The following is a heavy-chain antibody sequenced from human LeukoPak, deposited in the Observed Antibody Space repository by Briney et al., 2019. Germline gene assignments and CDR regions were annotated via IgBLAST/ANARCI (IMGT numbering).Heavy chain of an antibody. CDR1: GGSFSGYY. J-gene: IGHJ4*02. Sequence: SETLSLTCAVYGGSFSGYYWSWIRQPPGKGLEWIGEINHSGSTNYNPSLKSRVTISIDTSKNQFSLKLSSVTAADTAVYYCARASPENDFFDYWGQGTLVTVSS. D-gene: IGHD3-3*01. CDR2: INHSGST. V-gene: IGHV4-34*01. CDR3: ARASPENDFFDY.